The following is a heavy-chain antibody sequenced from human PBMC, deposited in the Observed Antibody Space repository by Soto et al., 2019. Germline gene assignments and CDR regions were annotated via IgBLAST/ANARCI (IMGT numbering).Heavy chain of an antibody. D-gene: IGHD6-19*01. CDR3: AREYISGWSPTKYYYYGMDV. CDR2: INPNSGGT. Sequence: GASVKVSCKASGYTFTGYYMHWVRQAPGQGLEWMGWINPNSGGTNYAQKFQGWVTMTRDTSISTAYMELSRLRSDDTAVYYCAREYISGWSPTKYYYYGMDVWGQGTTVSVSS. J-gene: IGHJ6*02. CDR1: GYTFTGYY. V-gene: IGHV1-2*04.